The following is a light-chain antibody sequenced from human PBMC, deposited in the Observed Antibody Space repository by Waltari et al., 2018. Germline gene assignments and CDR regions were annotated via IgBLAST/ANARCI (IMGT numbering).Light chain of an antibody. V-gene: IGKV3-20*01. CDR3: QQYGAARYT. Sequence: EIVLTQSPGTLSVSPGESATLSCRTSQSVDSFYISWYQQKPGQAPRLILLGASSRAPGVPDRFSGSGSGTHFTLTISRLEPEDFAVYYCQQYGAARYTFGPGTRLDLK. CDR2: GAS. CDR1: QSVDSFY. J-gene: IGKJ3*01.